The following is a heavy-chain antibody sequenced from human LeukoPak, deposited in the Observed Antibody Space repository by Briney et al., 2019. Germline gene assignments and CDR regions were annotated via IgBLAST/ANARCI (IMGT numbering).Heavy chain of an antibody. CDR3: ARGGSPFY. J-gene: IGHJ4*02. D-gene: IGHD3-10*01. CDR2: ISGDGTTT. V-gene: IGHV3-74*01. Sequence: GGSLRLSCAASGFTFSSSWMHWVRQVPGEGLVWGSGISGDGTTTTYADSVKGRFTISRDNAKNTLYLQMSSLRAEDRAVYYCARGGSPFYWGQGSLVTVSS. CDR1: GFTFSSSW.